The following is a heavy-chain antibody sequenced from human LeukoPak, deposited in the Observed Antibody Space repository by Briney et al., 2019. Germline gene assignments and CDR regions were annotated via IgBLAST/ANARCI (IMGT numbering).Heavy chain of an antibody. D-gene: IGHD4-11*01. V-gene: IGHV3-23*01. CDR1: EFTFSSYA. CDR2: ISGSGGST. CDR3: AKDILNDYSNYYFDY. J-gene: IGHJ4*02. Sequence: GGSLRLSCAASEFTFSSYAMGWVRQAPGKGLEWVSAISGSGGSTYYADSVKGRFTISRDNSKNTLYLQMNSLRAEDTAVYFCAKDILNDYSNYYFDYWGQGTLVTVSS.